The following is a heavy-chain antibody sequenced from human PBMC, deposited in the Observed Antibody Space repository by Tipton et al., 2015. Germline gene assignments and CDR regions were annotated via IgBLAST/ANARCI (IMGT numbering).Heavy chain of an antibody. J-gene: IGHJ2*01. Sequence: SLRLSCAVSGFTFSPYSMNWVRQAPGKGLEWISYIGSSSSTIFYADSVKGRFTISRDNAKNSLYLQMNSLRAEDTAVYYCARGRPGWYFDLWGRGTLVTVSS. CDR3: ARGRPGWYFDL. V-gene: IGHV3-48*01. CDR1: GFTFSPYS. CDR2: IGSSSSTI.